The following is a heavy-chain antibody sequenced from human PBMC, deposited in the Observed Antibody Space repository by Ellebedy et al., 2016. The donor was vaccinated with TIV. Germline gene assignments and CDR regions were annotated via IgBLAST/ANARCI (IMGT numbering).Heavy chain of an antibody. Sequence: MPSETLSLTCSVSGASITRGDYYWSWLRQTPGKGLEWIGYIYHNGNTFYNPSLKSRITISVDTSKNQFSLRLNSVTAADTAVYYCARVKGSGLDYIDYWGQGTLVTVSS. CDR2: IYHNGNT. CDR1: GASITRGDYY. D-gene: IGHD6-19*01. V-gene: IGHV4-30-4*01. CDR3: ARVKGSGLDYIDY. J-gene: IGHJ4*02.